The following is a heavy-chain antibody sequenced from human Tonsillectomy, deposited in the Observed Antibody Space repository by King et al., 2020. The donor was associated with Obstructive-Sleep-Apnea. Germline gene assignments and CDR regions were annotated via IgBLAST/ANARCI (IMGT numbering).Heavy chain of an antibody. CDR2: ISYDGSNK. CDR3: AGAFLYYDLWSGYYDY. Sequence: VQLVESGGGVVQPGRSLRLSCAASGFTFRGYAMHWVRQAPGKGLEWVGVISYDGSNKYYAESVKGRFTISRDNSKNTLYLQMNSLRAEDTAVYYCAGAFLYYDLWSGYYDYWGQGTLVTVSS. V-gene: IGHV3-30*04. CDR1: GFTFRGYA. D-gene: IGHD3-3*01. J-gene: IGHJ4*02.